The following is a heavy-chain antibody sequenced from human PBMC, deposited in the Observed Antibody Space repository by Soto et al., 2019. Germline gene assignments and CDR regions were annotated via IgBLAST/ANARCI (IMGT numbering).Heavy chain of an antibody. CDR1: GFTFSSYA. CDR2: ISGSGGST. D-gene: IGHD3-9*01. Sequence: GGSLRLSCAASGFTFSSYAMSWVRQAPGKGLEWVSAISGSGGSTYYADSVKGRFTISRDNSKNTLYLQMNSLRAEDTAVYYCAKGVYYDILTGYNWFDPWGQGTLVTVSS. CDR3: AKGVYYDILTGYNWFDP. V-gene: IGHV3-23*01. J-gene: IGHJ5*02.